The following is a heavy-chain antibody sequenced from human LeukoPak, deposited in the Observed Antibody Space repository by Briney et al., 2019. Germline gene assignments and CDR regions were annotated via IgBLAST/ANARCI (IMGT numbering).Heavy chain of an antibody. Sequence: PGGSLRLSCAASGFTFSSYGMHWVRQAPGKGLEWVAVISYDGSNKYYADSVKGRFTISRDNSKNTLCLQMNSLRAEDTAVYYCAKDRRDRITIFYWGQGTLVTVSS. J-gene: IGHJ4*02. CDR1: GFTFSSYG. CDR2: ISYDGSNK. CDR3: AKDRRDRITIFY. V-gene: IGHV3-30*18. D-gene: IGHD3-9*01.